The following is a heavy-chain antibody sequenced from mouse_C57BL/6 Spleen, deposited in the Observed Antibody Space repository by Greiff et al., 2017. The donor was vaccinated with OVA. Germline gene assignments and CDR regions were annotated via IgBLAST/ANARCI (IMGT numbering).Heavy chain of an antibody. V-gene: IGHV1-22*01. D-gene: IGHD1-1*01. CDR1: GYTFTDYN. Sequence: EVQLQQSGPELVKPGASVKMSCKASGYTFTDYNMHWVKQSHGKSLEWIGYINPNNGGTSYNQKFKGKATLTVNKSSSTAYMELRSLTSEDSAVYYCARPPYYYGSSYWYFDVWGTGTTVTVSS. CDR2: INPNNGGT. J-gene: IGHJ1*03. CDR3: ARPPYYYGSSYWYFDV.